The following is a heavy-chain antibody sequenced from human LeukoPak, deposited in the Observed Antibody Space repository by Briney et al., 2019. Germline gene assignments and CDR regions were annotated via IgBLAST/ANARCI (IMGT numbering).Heavy chain of an antibody. D-gene: IGHD6-6*01. V-gene: IGHV4-59*01. CDR1: GGSISSYH. CDR3: ARAYGGYSSSPYNWLDP. CDR2: ISYSGST. J-gene: IGHJ5*02. Sequence: ASETLSLTCTVSGGSISSYHWSWIRQSPGKGLEWIGYISYSGSTNYNPSLKSRVTISLDTSKNQFSLKLISVTAADTAVYYCARAYGGYSSSPYNWLDPWGQGTLVTVS.